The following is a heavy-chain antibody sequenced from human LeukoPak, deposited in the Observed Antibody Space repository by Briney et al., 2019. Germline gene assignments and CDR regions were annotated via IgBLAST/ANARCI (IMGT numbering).Heavy chain of an antibody. CDR2: ISYDGSNK. J-gene: IGHJ4*02. CDR3: AKAHPEYDSSGYSDY. CDR1: GFTFSSYG. D-gene: IGHD3-22*01. Sequence: GGSLRLSCAASGFTFSSYGMHWVRQAPGKGLEWVAVISYDGSNKYYADSVKGRFTISRDNSKNTLYLQMNSLRAEDTAVYYCAKAHPEYDSSGYSDYWGQGTLVTVSS. V-gene: IGHV3-30*18.